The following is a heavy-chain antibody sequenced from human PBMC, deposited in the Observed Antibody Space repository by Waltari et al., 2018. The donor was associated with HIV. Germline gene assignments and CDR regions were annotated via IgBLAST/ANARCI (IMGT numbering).Heavy chain of an antibody. Sequence: QVQLVQSGAEVKKPGASVKVSCKASGYTFTGYYMHWVRQAPGQGLEWMGWINPNSGSTNYAQKFQGRVTMTRDTSISTAYMELSRLRSDDTAVYYCASANQVPGEYYYYGMDVWGQGTTVTVSS. D-gene: IGHD3-10*01. CDR1: GYTFTGYY. V-gene: IGHV1-2*02. J-gene: IGHJ6*02. CDR2: INPNSGST. CDR3: ASANQVPGEYYYYGMDV.